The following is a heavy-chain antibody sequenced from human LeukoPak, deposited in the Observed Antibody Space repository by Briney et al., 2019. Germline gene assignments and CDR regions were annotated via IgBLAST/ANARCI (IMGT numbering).Heavy chain of an antibody. CDR2: IRYDGSNK. CDR1: GFTFSSYG. D-gene: IGHD3-22*01. Sequence: GGSLRLSCAASGFTFSSYGMHWVRQAPGKGLEWVAFIRYDGSNKYYADSVKGRFSISRDNSKNTLYLQMNSLRAEDTAVYYCAKEWGTYYYDSSGYLWGQGTLVTVSS. CDR3: AKEWGTYYYDSSGYL. J-gene: IGHJ4*02. V-gene: IGHV3-30*02.